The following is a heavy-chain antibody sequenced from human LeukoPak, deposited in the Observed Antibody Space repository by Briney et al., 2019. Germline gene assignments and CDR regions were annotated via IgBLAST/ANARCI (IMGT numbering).Heavy chain of an antibody. Sequence: SETLSLTCTVSGGSISSYYWGWIRQPPGKGLEWIGSIYYSGSTYYNPSLKSRVTISVDTSKNQFSLKLSSVTAADTAVYYCARDGMRAVAAYYFDYWGQGTLVSVSS. D-gene: IGHD6-19*01. V-gene: IGHV4-39*07. J-gene: IGHJ4*02. CDR1: GGSISSYY. CDR2: IYYSGST. CDR3: ARDGMRAVAAYYFDY.